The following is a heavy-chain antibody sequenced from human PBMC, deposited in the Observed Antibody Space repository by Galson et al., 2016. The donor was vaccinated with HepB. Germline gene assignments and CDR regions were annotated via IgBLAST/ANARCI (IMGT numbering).Heavy chain of an antibody. CDR3: VKDPNWDAGC. Sequence: SLRLSCAASGFTFSNHDMNWVRQAPGKGLEYISNINYRGESTSYVDSVKGRFTISRDNSRNTLYLQMDNLRAEDTAIYYCVKDPNWDAGCWGRGTPVTVSS. CDR2: INYRGEST. J-gene: IGHJ4*02. V-gene: IGHV3-23*01. D-gene: IGHD7-27*01. CDR1: GFTFSNHD.